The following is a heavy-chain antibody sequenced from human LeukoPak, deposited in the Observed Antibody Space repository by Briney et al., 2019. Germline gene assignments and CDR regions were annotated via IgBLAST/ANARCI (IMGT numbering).Heavy chain of an antibody. J-gene: IGHJ3*02. Sequence: GGSLRLSCAASGFTVSSNYMSWVRQAPGKGLEWVSVIYSGGSTYYADSVKGRFTISRDNSKNTLYLQMNSLRAEDTAVYYCARAGYGDYPDAFDIWGQGTMVTVSS. CDR2: IYSGGST. CDR1: GFTVSSNY. CDR3: ARAGYGDYPDAFDI. D-gene: IGHD4-17*01. V-gene: IGHV3-53*01.